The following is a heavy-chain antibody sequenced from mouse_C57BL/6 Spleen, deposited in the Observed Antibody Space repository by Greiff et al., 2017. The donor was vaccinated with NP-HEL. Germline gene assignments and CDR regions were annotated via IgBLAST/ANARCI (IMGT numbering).Heavy chain of an antibody. V-gene: IGHV5-9*01. CDR3: ARPGTTVVEDYWYFDV. J-gene: IGHJ1*03. D-gene: IGHD1-1*01. CDR2: ISGCGGYT. Sequence: VPVLASGGGLVKPGGSLKLSCAASGFTFSSYTMSLVRQTPVKMLAWVATISGCGGYTYYPDSVKGRFTISRDNAKNTLYLQMSSLRSEDTALYYCARPGTTVVEDYWYFDVWGTGTTVTVSS. CDR1: GFTFSSYT.